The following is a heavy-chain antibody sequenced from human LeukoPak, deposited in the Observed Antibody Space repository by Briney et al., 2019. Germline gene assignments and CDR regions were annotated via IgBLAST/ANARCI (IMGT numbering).Heavy chain of an antibody. Sequence: PGRSLRLSCAASGFTFSSYAMHWVRQAPGKGLEWVAVISYDGSNKYYADSVKGRFTISRDNSKNTLYLQMSSLRADDTAVYYCARRSVTTFDYWGQGTLVTVSS. CDR2: ISYDGSNK. V-gene: IGHV3-30*04. J-gene: IGHJ4*02. CDR1: GFTFSSYA. D-gene: IGHD4-17*01. CDR3: ARRSVTTFDY.